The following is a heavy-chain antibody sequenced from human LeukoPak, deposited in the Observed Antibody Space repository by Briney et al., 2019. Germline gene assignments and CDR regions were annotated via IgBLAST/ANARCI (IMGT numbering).Heavy chain of an antibody. CDR2: INTDGSST. Sequence: GGSLRLSCAASGFTFSSYWMHWVRQAPGKGLVWVSRINTDGSSTSYADSVRGRFTISRDNAKNTLYLQMNSLRAEDTAVYYCAKDRTYSWSGYAFDYWGQGTLVTVSS. D-gene: IGHD3-3*01. CDR1: GFTFSSYW. V-gene: IGHV3-74*01. J-gene: IGHJ4*02. CDR3: AKDRTYSWSGYAFDY.